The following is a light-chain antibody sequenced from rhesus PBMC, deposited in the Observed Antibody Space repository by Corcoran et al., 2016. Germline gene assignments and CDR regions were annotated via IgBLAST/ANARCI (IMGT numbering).Light chain of an antibody. CDR1: QTISSY. J-gene: IGKJ4*01. CDR3: QQHNSHPLT. V-gene: IGKV1-44*01. CDR2: AAS. Sequence: DIQMTQSPSSLSASVGDRVTITCRASQTISSYLAWYQQKPGKVPKLLIYAASSLESGVPSRFIGLGSGTEFTLTISRLQPEDFAPYYYQQHNSHPLTFGGGTKVEIK.